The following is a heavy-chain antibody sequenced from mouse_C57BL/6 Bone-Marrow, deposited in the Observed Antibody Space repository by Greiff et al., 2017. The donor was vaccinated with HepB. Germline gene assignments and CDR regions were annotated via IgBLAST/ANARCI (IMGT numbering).Heavy chain of an antibody. D-gene: IGHD1-1*01. CDR1: GYTFTSYW. V-gene: IGHV1-74*01. CDR3: AMVDHYYGSTWFAY. J-gene: IGHJ3*01. Sequence: QVQLQQPGAELVKPGASVKVSCKASGYTFTSYWMHWVKQRPGQGLEWIGRIHPSDSDTNYNQKFKGKATLTVDKSSSTAYMQLSSLTSEDSAVYYCAMVDHYYGSTWFAYWGQGTLVTVSA. CDR2: IHPSDSDT.